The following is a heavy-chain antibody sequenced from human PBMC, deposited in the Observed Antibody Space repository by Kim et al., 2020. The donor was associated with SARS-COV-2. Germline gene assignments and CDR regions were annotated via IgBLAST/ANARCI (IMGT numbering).Heavy chain of an antibody. J-gene: IGHJ5*02. Sequence: GGSLRLSCAASGFTVSSNYMSWVRQAPGKGLEWVSVIYSGGSTYYADSVKGRFTISRDNSKNTLYLQMNSLRAEDTAVYYCARALIAAAGVWFDPWGQGTLVTVSS. CDR1: GFTVSSNY. D-gene: IGHD6-13*01. CDR3: ARALIAAAGVWFDP. CDR2: IYSGGST. V-gene: IGHV3-66*01.